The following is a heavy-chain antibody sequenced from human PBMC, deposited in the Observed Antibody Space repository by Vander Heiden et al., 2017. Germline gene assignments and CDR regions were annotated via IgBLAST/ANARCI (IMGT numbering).Heavy chain of an antibody. CDR3: DKLTKDEILAGSNR. CDR1: GGTFSSYA. J-gene: IGHJ5*02. Sequence: KASGGTFSSYAISGVGQALGQGLEWMGGIIPIFGTANYAQKFQGRVTITADYCTSTAYMELSSMRCEGAAVYYCDKLTKDEILAGSNRWGQGTLVTVSS. D-gene: IGHD3-9*01. CDR2: IIPIFGTA. V-gene: IGHV1-69*01.